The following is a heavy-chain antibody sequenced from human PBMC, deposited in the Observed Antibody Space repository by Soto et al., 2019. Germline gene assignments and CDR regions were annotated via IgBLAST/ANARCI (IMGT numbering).Heavy chain of an antibody. CDR3: AGGVTAAPSYYGMDV. CDR2: IIPIFGTA. J-gene: IGHJ6*04. D-gene: IGHD2-21*02. V-gene: IGHV1-69*12. Sequence: QVQLVQSGAEVKKPGSSVKVSCKASGGTFSSYAISWVRQAPGQGLEWMGGIIPIFGTANYAQKFQGRVTITGDEYPSTAYMGLSSLRSEDTAVHSCAGGVTAAPSYYGMDVWAEGTTVAVSS. CDR1: GGTFSSYA.